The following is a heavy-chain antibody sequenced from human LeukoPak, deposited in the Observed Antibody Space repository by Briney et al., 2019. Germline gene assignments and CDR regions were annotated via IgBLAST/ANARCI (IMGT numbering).Heavy chain of an antibody. CDR3: ARDNSVRDEAWWFNP. Sequence: SVTLSCKASGGTFSIYDISWVRHAPGQGLEWMGGIIPIFGTANYAQKFQGRVTITADKSTSTAYMELSSLRSEDTPVYYCARDNSVRDEAWWFNPWGQGTLVTVSS. V-gene: IGHV1-69*06. CDR1: GGTFSIYD. J-gene: IGHJ5*02. CDR2: IIPIFGTA. D-gene: IGHD5-24*01.